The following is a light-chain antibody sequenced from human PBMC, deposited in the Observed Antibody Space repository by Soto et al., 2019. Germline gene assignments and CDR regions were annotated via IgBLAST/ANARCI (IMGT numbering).Light chain of an antibody. V-gene: IGLV3-21*02. CDR2: DDS. CDR1: NIGSES. J-gene: IGLJ2*01. CDR3: QVWDRSSDHRGV. Sequence: SYELTQPPSVSVAPGQTARITCGGNNIGSESVHWYQKKPGQAPVLVVYDDSDRPSGIPERFSGSNSGNTATLTISRVEDGDEADYYCQVWDRSSDHRGVFGGGTKLTVL.